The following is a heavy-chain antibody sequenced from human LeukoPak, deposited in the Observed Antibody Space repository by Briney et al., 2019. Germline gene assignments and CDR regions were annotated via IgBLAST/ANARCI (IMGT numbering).Heavy chain of an antibody. Sequence: SETLSLTCAVSGGSISSGGYSWSWTRQPPGKGLEWIGYIYHSGSTYYNPSLKSRVTISVDRSKNQFSLKLSSVTAADTAVYYCARQDSSTSTFDYWGQGTLVTVSS. CDR2: IYHSGST. J-gene: IGHJ4*02. V-gene: IGHV4-30-2*01. CDR3: ARQDSSTSTFDY. D-gene: IGHD6-13*01. CDR1: GGSISSGGYS.